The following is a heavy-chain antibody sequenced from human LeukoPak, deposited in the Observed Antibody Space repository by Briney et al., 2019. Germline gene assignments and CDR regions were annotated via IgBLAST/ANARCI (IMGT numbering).Heavy chain of an antibody. CDR2: ISYDGSNK. Sequence: GGSLRLSCAASGFTFSSYAMHWVRQAPGKGLEWVAVISYDGSNKCYADSVKGRFTISRDNSKNTLYPQMNSLRAEDTAVYYCARDRANSWYFDLWGRGTLVTVSS. J-gene: IGHJ2*01. CDR3: ARDRANSWYFDL. D-gene: IGHD2/OR15-2a*01. V-gene: IGHV3-30-3*01. CDR1: GFTFSSYA.